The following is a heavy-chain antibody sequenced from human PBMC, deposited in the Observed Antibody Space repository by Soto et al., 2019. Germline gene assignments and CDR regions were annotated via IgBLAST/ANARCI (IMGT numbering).Heavy chain of an antibody. J-gene: IGHJ6*02. Sequence: PWETLSLTCTVSGGSISSGDYYWSWIRQPPGKGLEWIGYIYYSGSTYYNPSLKSRVTISVDTSKNQFSLKLSSVTAADTAVYYCARDRGLGNYYYGMDVWGQGTTVTVSS. CDR2: IYYSGST. CDR1: GGSISSGDYY. V-gene: IGHV4-30-4*01. D-gene: IGHD1-26*01. CDR3: ARDRGLGNYYYGMDV.